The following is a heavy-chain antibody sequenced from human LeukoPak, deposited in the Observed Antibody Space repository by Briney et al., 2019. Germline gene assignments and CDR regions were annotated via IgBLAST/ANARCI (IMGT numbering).Heavy chain of an antibody. CDR3: ARGAHYDDYGGGYFDY. CDR2: ISYHGSNK. Sequence: SGGSLRLSCAASGFTFSRYAMHWVRQAPGKGLEWVAVISYHGSNKDYADSVKGRITISRDNSKNTLYLQMNSLRAEDTAVYYCARGAHYDDYGGGYFDYWGQGTLVTVSS. D-gene: IGHD4-23*01. CDR1: GFTFSRYA. J-gene: IGHJ4*02. V-gene: IGHV3-30*04.